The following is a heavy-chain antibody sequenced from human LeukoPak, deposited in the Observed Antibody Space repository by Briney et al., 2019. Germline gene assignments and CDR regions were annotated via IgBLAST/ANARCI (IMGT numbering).Heavy chain of an antibody. V-gene: IGHV5-51*01. CDR1: GYTFSNYW. J-gene: IGHJ4*02. CDR3: ARSRDSIGYYYII. Sequence: GKSVLISCDASGYTFSNYWIGWGRHMPGEGLEWMGIIYPDDSDTKYSPSFQGQVTISADKSISTAYLQWSSLEASDTAMYYFARSRDSIGYYYIIWGQGTLVTVSS. CDR2: IYPDDSDT. D-gene: IGHD3-22*01.